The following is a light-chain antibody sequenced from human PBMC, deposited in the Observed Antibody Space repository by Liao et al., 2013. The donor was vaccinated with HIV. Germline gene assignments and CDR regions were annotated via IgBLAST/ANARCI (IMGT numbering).Light chain of an antibody. Sequence: SYVLTQPPSVSVAPGKTARITCGGNNIGSESVHWYQQKPGQAPVLVISYDSDRPSGIPERFSGSNSGNTATLTISWVEAGDEADYYCHVWDRGSDHPLFGGGTKLTVL. CDR2: YDS. V-gene: IGLV3-21*04. CDR1: NIGSES. J-gene: IGLJ2*01. CDR3: HVWDRGSDHPL.